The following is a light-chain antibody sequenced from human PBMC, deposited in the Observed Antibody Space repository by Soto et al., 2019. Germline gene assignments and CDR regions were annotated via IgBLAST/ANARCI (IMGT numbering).Light chain of an antibody. CDR1: SSDVVSYSL. Sequence: QSVLTQPASVSGSPGQSVTISFTGTSSDVVSYSLVSWYQQHPGKAPKLMIYGGDKRPSGVSNRFSGSKSGNTASLTISGLLVEDEADYYCCSYAGSNTYVFETGTKVTVL. J-gene: IGLJ1*01. V-gene: IGLV2-23*01. CDR2: GGD. CDR3: CSYAGSNTYV.